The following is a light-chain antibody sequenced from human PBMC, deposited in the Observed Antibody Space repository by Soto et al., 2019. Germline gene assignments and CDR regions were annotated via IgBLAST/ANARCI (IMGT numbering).Light chain of an antibody. CDR2: AAS. J-gene: IGKJ5*01. V-gene: IGKV1-9*01. CDR3: QQLDGYPAT. CDR1: QGVNNY. Sequence: DIQLTQSPSFLSASVGVIVTITCRASQGVNNYFAWYQQKPGKAPKLLIYAASTLQSGVPSRFSGSGSGTEFTLTISSLQPEDFATYYCQQLDGYPATFGQGTRLEIK.